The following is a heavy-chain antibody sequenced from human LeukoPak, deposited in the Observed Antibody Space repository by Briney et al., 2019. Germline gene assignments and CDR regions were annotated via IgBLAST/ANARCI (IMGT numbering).Heavy chain of an antibody. D-gene: IGHD5-12*01. CDR1: GGSFSGYY. J-gene: IGHJ6*02. CDR3: ARTSTEATISPYGMDV. Sequence: SETLSLTCAVYGGSFSGYYWSWIRQPPGKGLEWIGEINHSGSTNYNPSLKSRVTISVDTSKNQFSLELSSVTAADTAVYYCARTSTEATISPYGMDVWGQGTTVTVSS. CDR2: INHSGST. V-gene: IGHV4-34*01.